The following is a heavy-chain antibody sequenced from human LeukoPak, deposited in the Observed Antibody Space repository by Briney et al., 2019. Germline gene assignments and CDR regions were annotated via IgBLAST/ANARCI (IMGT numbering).Heavy chain of an antibody. CDR2: IYYSGST. V-gene: IGHV4-39*01. J-gene: IGHJ4*02. CDR3: ARIPPLHLVTLDY. Sequence: SETLSLTCTVSGGSISSSSYYWGWIRQPPGKGLEWIGSIYYSGSTYYNPSLKSRVTISVDTSKNQFSLKLSSVTAADTAVYYCARIPPLHLVTLDYWGQGTLVTVSS. CDR1: GGSISSSSYY. D-gene: IGHD4-23*01.